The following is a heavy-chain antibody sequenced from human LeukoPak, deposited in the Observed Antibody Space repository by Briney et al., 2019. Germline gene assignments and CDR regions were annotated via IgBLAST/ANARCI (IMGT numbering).Heavy chain of an antibody. CDR1: GDSFSSDDYF. V-gene: IGHV4-39*01. CDR2: IFYGGST. J-gene: IGHJ4*02. Sequence: PSETLSLTRSVSGDSFSSDDYFWAWIRQPPGKGLEWIGSIFYGGSTYYNPSLKSRGTISVDTPRKQFSLKLSSVTAAADPAVYYCARVGGIAVAGTFILDYWGQGTLVTVSS. CDR3: ARVGGIAVAGTFILDY. D-gene: IGHD6-19*01.